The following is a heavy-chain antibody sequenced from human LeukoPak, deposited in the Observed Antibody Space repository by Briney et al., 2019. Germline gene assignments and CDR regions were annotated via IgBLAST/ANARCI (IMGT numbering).Heavy chain of an antibody. J-gene: IGHJ4*02. V-gene: IGHV1-2*02. Sequence: GASVKVSCKASGYTFTGYYMHWVRQAPGQGLEWMGWINPNSGGTNYAQKFQGRVTMTRDTSISTAYMGLSRLRSDDTAVYYCARDRPYYDSSGYYLFDYWGQGTLVTVSS. CDR2: INPNSGGT. CDR3: ARDRPYYDSSGYYLFDY. D-gene: IGHD3-22*01. CDR1: GYTFTGYY.